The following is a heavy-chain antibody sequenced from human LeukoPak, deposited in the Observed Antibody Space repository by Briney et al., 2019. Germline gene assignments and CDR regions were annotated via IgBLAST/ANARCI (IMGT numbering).Heavy chain of an antibody. CDR2: INHSGST. J-gene: IGHJ6*03. CDR1: GGSFSGYY. V-gene: IGHV4-34*01. CDR3: ARLPRANYYYYYMDV. Sequence: SETLSLTCAVYGGSFSGYYWSWIRQPPGKGLEWIGEINHSGSTNYNPSLKSRVTISVDTSKNQFSLKLSSVTAADTAVYYCARLPRANYYYYYMDVWGKGTTVTVSS.